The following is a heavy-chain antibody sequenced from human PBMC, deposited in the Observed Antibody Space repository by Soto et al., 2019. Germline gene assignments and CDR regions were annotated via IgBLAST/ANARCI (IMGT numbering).Heavy chain of an antibody. V-gene: IGHV3-11*01. J-gene: IGHJ4*02. CDR2: ISVSGNTI. CDR1: GFTFTDYY. Sequence: QVHLVESGGDLVKPGGSLKLACAASGFTFTDYYMSWIRQAPGRGLEWLAYISVSGNTIFYADSVRGRFTISRNNAHNSLYLQMDALRVEDTAVYFCARDLSYTTSGLEGRLDHWGQGTLVNVSS. D-gene: IGHD3-16*02. CDR3: ARDLSYTTSGLEGRLDH.